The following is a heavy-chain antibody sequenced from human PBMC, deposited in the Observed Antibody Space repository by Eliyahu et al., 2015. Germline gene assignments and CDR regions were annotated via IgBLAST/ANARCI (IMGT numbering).Heavy chain of an antibody. CDR2: ISGSGGST. CDR3: AKDLFRGFDSSGYYYVGASYFDY. Sequence: EVQLLESGGGLVQPGGSLRLSCAASGXXXSSXXMXWXPRAPGKGPEWVSAISGSGGSTYYADSVKGRFTISRDNSKNTLYLQMNSLRAEDTAVYYCAKDLFRGFDSSGYYYVGASYFDYWGQGTLVTVSS. D-gene: IGHD3-22*01. J-gene: IGHJ4*02. CDR1: GXXXSSXX. V-gene: IGHV3-23*01.